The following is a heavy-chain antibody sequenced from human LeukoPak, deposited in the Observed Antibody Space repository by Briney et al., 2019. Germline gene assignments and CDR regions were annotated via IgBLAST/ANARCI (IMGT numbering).Heavy chain of an antibody. Sequence: GGSLRLSCAASGXTFSDYAMHWVRQAPGKGLEYVSAISTDGRGTYYANSVKGRFTISRDNSKNTLNLQMGSLRVEDMAVYYCATYFDSSYGYWGQGTLVTVSS. V-gene: IGHV3-64*01. CDR2: ISTDGRGT. CDR1: GXTFSDYA. D-gene: IGHD3-22*01. CDR3: ATYFDSSYGY. J-gene: IGHJ4*02.